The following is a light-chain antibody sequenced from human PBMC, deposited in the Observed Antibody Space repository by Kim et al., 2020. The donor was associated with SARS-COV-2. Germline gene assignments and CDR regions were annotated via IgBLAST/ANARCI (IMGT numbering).Light chain of an antibody. Sequence: LGPTVSMTCQGDSLRSYYASWYQPKPGQAPVLVIYGKTNRPSGIPDRFSGSSSGNTASLTIPGAQAEDEADYYCNSRDSSGNHLMVFGGGTQLTVL. CDR1: SLRSYY. V-gene: IGLV3-19*01. J-gene: IGLJ2*01. CDR2: GKT. CDR3: NSRDSSGNHLMV.